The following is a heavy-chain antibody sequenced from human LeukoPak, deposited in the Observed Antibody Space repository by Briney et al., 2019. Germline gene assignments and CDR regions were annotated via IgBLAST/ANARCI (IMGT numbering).Heavy chain of an antibody. V-gene: IGHV1-2*02. CDR3: ARVNRAPDS. J-gene: IGHJ4*02. Sequence: ASVKVSCKASGYTFTAYYLHWVRQAPGQGLEWMGWINPNNGDSKSAQKFQDRVIMTRDTSIRTAYMELGSLRSDDTAVYYCARVNRAPDSWGQGTLVTVSS. CDR1: GYTFTAYY. CDR2: INPNNGDS.